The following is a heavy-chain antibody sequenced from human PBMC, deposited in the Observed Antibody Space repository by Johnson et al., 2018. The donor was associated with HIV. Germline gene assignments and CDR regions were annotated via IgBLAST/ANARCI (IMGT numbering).Heavy chain of an antibody. D-gene: IGHD3-10*01. Sequence: QVQLVESGGGVVQPGRSLRLSCAASGFTFSSYAMHWVRQAPGKGLEWVAVISYDGSNKYYADSVKGRFTISRDNSKNTLYLQMNSLRAEDTAVYYCARDRRPNYSGSDPNAFDIWGQGTMVTVSS. CDR1: GFTFSSYA. V-gene: IGHV3-30*04. CDR3: ARDRRPNYSGSDPNAFDI. CDR2: ISYDGSNK. J-gene: IGHJ3*02.